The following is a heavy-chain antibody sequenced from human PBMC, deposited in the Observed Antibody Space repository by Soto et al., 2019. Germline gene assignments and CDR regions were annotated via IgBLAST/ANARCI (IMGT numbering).Heavy chain of an antibody. V-gene: IGHV4-61*01. D-gene: IGHD3-9*01. Sequence: QVQLQESGPGLVKPSETLSLTCSVSGGSASSGTYYWSWIRQPPGKGLDWIGNIYYSGSTNYNPSLKSPVTLSIDTSQNLYSLNLTSVTAADTAVYYCARDRYDILTGYAFDIWGQGTLVTVSS. J-gene: IGHJ3*02. CDR3: ARDRYDILTGYAFDI. CDR1: GGSASSGTYY. CDR2: IYYSGST.